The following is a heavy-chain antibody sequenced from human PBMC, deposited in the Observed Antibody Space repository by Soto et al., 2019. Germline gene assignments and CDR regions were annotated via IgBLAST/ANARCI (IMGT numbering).Heavy chain of an antibody. D-gene: IGHD3-10*01. Sequence: SETLSLTFTVSGCSISSSIYYLGWVRQPPGKGLEWIGSIYYSGSTYYNPSLKSRVTISVDTSKNQFSLKLSSVTAADTAVYYCASNTYGSGSLDYWGQGTLVTVSS. CDR1: GCSISSSIYY. CDR2: IYYSGST. J-gene: IGHJ4*02. V-gene: IGHV4-39*01. CDR3: ASNTYGSGSLDY.